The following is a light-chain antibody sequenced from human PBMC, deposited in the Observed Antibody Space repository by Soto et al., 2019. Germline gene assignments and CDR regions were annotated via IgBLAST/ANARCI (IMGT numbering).Light chain of an antibody. CDR3: TSYTTSSTGV. CDR1: SSDVGAYNY. CDR2: DVN. Sequence: QSVLTQPASVSGSPGQSITISCTGTSSDVGAYNYVSWCQHHPGKAPKLIIYDVNNRPSGVSNRFSGSKSGNTASQTISGLQADDEAYYYCTSYTTSSTGVFGGGTKLTVL. V-gene: IGLV2-14*03. J-gene: IGLJ3*02.